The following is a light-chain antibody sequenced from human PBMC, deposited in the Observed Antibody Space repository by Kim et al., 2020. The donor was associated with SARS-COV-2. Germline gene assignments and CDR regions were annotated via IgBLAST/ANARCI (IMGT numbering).Light chain of an antibody. CDR1: SCDVCCYTY. CDR3: SSYAGKV. J-gene: IGLJ1*01. CDR2: EVS. V-gene: IGLV2-8*01. Sequence: PGQSVTISCTGASCDVCCYTYVSWYQQHPGKAPKLMIYEVSKRPSGVPDRFSGSKSGNTASLTVSGHQAEDEADYYCSSYAGKVFGTGTKVTVL.